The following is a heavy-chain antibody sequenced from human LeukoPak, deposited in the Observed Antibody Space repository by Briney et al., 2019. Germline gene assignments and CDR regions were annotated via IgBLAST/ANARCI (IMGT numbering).Heavy chain of an antibody. J-gene: IGHJ4*02. CDR3: ARTIHYDSSGYSYYFDY. Sequence: ASVKVSCKASGYTFTSYYMHWVRQAPGQGLEWMGGIIPIFGTANYAQKFQGRVTITADESTSTAYMELSSLRSEDTAVYYCARTIHYDSSGYSYYFDYWGQGTLVTVSS. D-gene: IGHD3-22*01. CDR1: GYTFTSYY. CDR2: IIPIFGTA. V-gene: IGHV1-69*13.